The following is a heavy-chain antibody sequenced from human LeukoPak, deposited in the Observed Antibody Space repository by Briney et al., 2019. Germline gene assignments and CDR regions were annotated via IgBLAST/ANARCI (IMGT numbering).Heavy chain of an antibody. Sequence: ASVKVSCKASGYTFTGYYMHWVRQAPGQGLEWMVWINPNSGGTNYAQKFQGRVTMTRDTSISTAYMELSRLRSDDTAVYYCARDRVTIFGVAMISAFDIWGQGTMVTVSS. CDR2: INPNSGGT. V-gene: IGHV1-2*02. J-gene: IGHJ3*02. D-gene: IGHD3-3*01. CDR3: ARDRVTIFGVAMISAFDI. CDR1: GYTFTGYY.